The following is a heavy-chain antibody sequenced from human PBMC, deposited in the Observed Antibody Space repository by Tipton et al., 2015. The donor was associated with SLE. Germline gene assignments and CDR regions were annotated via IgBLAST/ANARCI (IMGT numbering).Heavy chain of an antibody. CDR1: GYSISSGYY. D-gene: IGHD6-6*01. V-gene: IGHV4-61*02. Sequence: TLSLTCAVSGYSISSGYYWSWIRQPAGKGLEWIGRIYSSGSTNENLSLKSRVTISVDTSKNQFSLKLSSVTAADTAVYYCARAFSSIAARPYHYWGQGTLVTVSS. CDR2: IYSSGST. J-gene: IGHJ4*02. CDR3: ARAFSSIAARPYHY.